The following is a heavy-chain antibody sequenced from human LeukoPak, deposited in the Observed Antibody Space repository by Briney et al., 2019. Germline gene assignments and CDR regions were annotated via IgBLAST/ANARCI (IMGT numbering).Heavy chain of an antibody. V-gene: IGHV3-21*01. CDR2: IGGSSSSL. Sequence: PGGSLGLSCAASGFTFSSYSMNWVRQAPGKGLEWVSSIGGSSSSLYYADSLKGRFTISRDNAKNSLYLQMNSLRAEDTAVYYCAREIDEGFDYWGQGTLVTVSS. J-gene: IGHJ4*02. CDR3: AREIDEGFDY. CDR1: GFTFSSYS.